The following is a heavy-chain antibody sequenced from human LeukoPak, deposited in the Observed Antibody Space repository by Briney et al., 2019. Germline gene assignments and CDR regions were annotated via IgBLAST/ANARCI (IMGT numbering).Heavy chain of an antibody. J-gene: IGHJ4*02. V-gene: IGHV1-24*01. CDR1: GYTLTELS. CDR2: FDPEDGET. CDR3: ATTRIAAGTTMLFDY. D-gene: IGHD6-13*01. Sequence: ASVKVSCKVSGYTLTELSMHWVRQAPGKGLEWMGGFDPEDGETIYAQKFQGRVTMTEDTSTDTAYMELSSLRSEDTAVYYCATTRIAAGTTMLFDYWGQGTLVTVSS.